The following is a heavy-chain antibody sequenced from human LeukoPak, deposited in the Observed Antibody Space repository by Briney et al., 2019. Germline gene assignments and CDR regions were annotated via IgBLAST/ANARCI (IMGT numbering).Heavy chain of an antibody. V-gene: IGHV4-39*01. D-gene: IGHD3-22*01. CDR2: IYYSGST. CDR1: GGSISSSSYY. Sequence: SETLSLTCTVSGGSISSSSYYWGWIRQPPGKGLEWIGSIYYSGSTYYNPSLKSRVTISVDTSKNQFSRKLSSVTAADTAVYYCARPYYYDSSGYFDPWGQGTLVTVSS. CDR3: ARPYYYDSSGYFDP. J-gene: IGHJ5*02.